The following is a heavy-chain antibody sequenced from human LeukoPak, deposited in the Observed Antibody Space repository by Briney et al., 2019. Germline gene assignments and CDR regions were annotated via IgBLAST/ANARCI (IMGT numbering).Heavy chain of an antibody. J-gene: IGHJ4*02. V-gene: IGHV4-34*01. D-gene: IGHD6-13*01. CDR2: INHSGST. CDR1: GGSFSGYY. CDR3: ARGSSSSSYYFDY. Sequence: SETLSLTCAVYGGSFSGYYWSWIRQPPGKGLEWIGEINHSGSTNYNSSLKSRVTISVDTSKNQFSLKLSSVTAADTAVYYCARGSSSSSYYFDYWGQGTLVTVSS.